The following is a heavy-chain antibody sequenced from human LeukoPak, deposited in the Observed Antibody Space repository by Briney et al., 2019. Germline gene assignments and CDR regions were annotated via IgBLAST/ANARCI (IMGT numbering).Heavy chain of an antibody. CDR3: ANSIDFDYGDYYFDY. D-gene: IGHD4-17*01. Sequence: PSETLSLTCTVSGGSISSSSYYWGWIRQPPGKGLEWIGRIYTSGSTNCNPSLKSRVTISLDTSKNQFSLKLSSVTAADTAVYYCANSIDFDYGDYYFDYWGQGALVTISS. J-gene: IGHJ4*02. V-gene: IGHV4-39*07. CDR1: GGSISSSSYY. CDR2: IYTSGST.